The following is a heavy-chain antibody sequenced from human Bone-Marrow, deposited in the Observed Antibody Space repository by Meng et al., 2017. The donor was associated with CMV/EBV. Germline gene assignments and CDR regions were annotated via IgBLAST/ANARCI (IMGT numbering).Heavy chain of an antibody. CDR2: IWYDGSNK. Sequence: GGSLRLSCAASGFTFSTYGMHWVRQAPGKGLEWVAVIWYDGSNKYYADSVKGRFTISRDNSKNTLYLQMNSLRAEDTAVYYCAKDTGFLEYSKTPYYFDYWGQGTLVTVSS. V-gene: IGHV3-33*06. CDR3: AKDTGFLEYSKTPYYFDY. D-gene: IGHD6-6*01. J-gene: IGHJ4*02. CDR1: GFTFSTYG.